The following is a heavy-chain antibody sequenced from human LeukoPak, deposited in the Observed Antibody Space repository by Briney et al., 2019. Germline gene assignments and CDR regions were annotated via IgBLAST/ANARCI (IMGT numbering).Heavy chain of an antibody. CDR2: ISYDGSNK. V-gene: IGHV3-30*18. D-gene: IGHD5-12*01. J-gene: IGHJ4*02. Sequence: GRSLRLSCAASGFTFSSYGMHWVRQAPGKGLEWVAVISYDGSNKYYADSVKGRFTISRDNSKNTLYLQTNSLRAEDTAVYYCAKEGGYEPDYWGQGTLVTVSS. CDR1: GFTFSSYG. CDR3: AKEGGYEPDY.